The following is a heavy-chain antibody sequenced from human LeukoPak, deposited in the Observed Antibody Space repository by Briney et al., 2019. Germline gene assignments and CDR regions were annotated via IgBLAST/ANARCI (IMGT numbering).Heavy chain of an antibody. V-gene: IGHV3-23*01. CDR3: AKRGAEVGATIAPGDY. CDR2: ISGSGGNT. CDR1: GFTFSSYA. J-gene: IGHJ4*02. D-gene: IGHD1-26*01. Sequence: GGSLRLSCAASGFTFSSYAMSWVRQAPGKGLEWVSGISGSGGNTYHADSVKGRFTISRDNSKNTLYVQMNSLRAEGTAVYYCAKRGAEVGATIAPGDYWGQGTLVTVSS.